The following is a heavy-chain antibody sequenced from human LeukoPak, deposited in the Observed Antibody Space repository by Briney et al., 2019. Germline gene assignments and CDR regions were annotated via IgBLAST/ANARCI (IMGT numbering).Heavy chain of an antibody. Sequence: GGSLRLSCTASGFTFSSYWMSWVRQAPGKGLEWVANIKQDGSETYYVDSVKGRFTISRDNAKNSLYLQMNSLRAEDTAVHYCARGANVYDYVWGSYRYAPYYFDYWGQGTLVTVSS. CDR1: GFTFSSYW. CDR3: ARGANVYDYVWGSYRYAPYYFDY. J-gene: IGHJ4*02. D-gene: IGHD3-16*02. CDR2: IKQDGSET. V-gene: IGHV3-7*01.